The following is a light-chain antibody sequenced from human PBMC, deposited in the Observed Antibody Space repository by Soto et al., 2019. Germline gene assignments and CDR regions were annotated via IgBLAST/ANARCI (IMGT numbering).Light chain of an antibody. CDR2: EVN. J-gene: IGLJ3*02. V-gene: IGLV2-8*01. CDR1: SSDVGGYNY. Sequence: QSALTQPPSASGSPGQSVTISCTGTSSDVGGYNYVSWYQQHPGKAPQLMIYEVNKRPSGVSDRFSGSKSGNTASLTISGLQAEDEADFYCSSYAGMGTFGVFGGGTKLTVL. CDR3: SSYAGMGTFGV.